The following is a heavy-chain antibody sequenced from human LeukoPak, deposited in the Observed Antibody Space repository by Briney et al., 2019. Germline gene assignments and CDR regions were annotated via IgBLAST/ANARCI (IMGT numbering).Heavy chain of an antibody. CDR1: GGTFSSYA. J-gene: IGHJ4*02. CDR3: ARGTRWREAAAEQYGGPYFDY. CDR2: IIPIFGTA. Sequence: SVKVSCKASGGTFSSYAISWVRQAPGQRLEWMGGIIPIFGTANYAQKFQGRVTITADESKSTAYMELSSLRSEDTAVYYCARGTRWREAAAEQYGGPYFDYWGQGTLVSVSS. V-gene: IGHV1-69*01. D-gene: IGHD6-13*01.